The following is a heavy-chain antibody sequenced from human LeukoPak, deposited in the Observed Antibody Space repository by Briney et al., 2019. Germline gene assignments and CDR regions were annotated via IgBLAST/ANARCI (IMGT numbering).Heavy chain of an antibody. CDR2: IDWHGTST. Sequence: GGSLRLSCAASGFSFSDYYMYWVRQAAGKGLVWVSRIDWHGTSTSYADSVKGRFTISRDNAKDTLYLEMNSLRAEDTAVYYCAELGITMIGGVWGKGTTVTISS. V-gene: IGHV3-74*01. CDR3: AELGITMIGGV. CDR1: GFSFSDYY. D-gene: IGHD3-10*02. J-gene: IGHJ6*04.